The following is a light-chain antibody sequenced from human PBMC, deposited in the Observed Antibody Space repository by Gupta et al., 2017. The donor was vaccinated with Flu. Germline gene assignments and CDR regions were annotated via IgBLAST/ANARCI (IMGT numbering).Light chain of an antibody. Sequence: FMLTQPRSVSESPGTTVTISCTRSSGSIASNYVHWYQQRPGSSPTTLIYENYERPSGVPDRVSGSIDSSSNSASLTISGLKTEDEADDSCQSFDGNNGVFGGGTKLTVL. V-gene: IGLV6-57*01. J-gene: IGLJ3*02. CDR2: ENY. CDR3: QSFDGNNGV. CDR1: SGSIASNY.